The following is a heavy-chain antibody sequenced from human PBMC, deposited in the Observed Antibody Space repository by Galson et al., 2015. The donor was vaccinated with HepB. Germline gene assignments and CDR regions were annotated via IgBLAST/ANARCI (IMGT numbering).Heavy chain of an antibody. CDR3: ARDGAYSTYYGTNWFDP. Sequence: SLRLSCAASGFTLVSPFSSYAMRWVRQAPGKGLEFVSTISGTGGSTYYADSVKGRFTISRDNSKNTLYLQMNSLRAEDTAVYFCARDGAYSTYYGTNWFDPWGQGTLVTVSS. D-gene: IGHD4-11*01. J-gene: IGHJ5*02. CDR2: ISGTGGST. V-gene: IGHV3-23*01. CDR1: GFTLVSPFSSYA.